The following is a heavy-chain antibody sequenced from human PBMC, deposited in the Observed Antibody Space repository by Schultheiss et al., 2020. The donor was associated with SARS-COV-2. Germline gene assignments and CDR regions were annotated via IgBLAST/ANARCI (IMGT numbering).Heavy chain of an antibody. J-gene: IGHJ6*02. D-gene: IGHD2-2*01. V-gene: IGHV4-61*10. Sequence: SETLSLTCTVSGGSVTSASDHWSWIRQPAGKGLEWIGRIYTSGSTNYNPSLKSRVTISVDTSKNQFSLKLSSVTAADTAVYYCAREVYQPGGAWYYYYGMDVWGQGTTVTVSS. CDR2: IYTSGST. CDR3: AREVYQPGGAWYYYYGMDV. CDR1: GGSVTSASDH.